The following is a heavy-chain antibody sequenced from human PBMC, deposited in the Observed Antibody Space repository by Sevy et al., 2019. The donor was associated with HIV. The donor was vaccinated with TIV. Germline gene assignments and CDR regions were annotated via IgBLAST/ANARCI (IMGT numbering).Heavy chain of an antibody. CDR1: GGSITSLY. V-gene: IGHV4-59*08. CDR3: AGENAWGRGYS. D-gene: IGHD1-26*01. Sequence: SETLSLTCTVSGGSITSLYWNWIRQPPGKGLEWIANIYYNGHINYNPSRKSRVTLSLDTSTNQCSLRLSAVNAADTAMYYCAGENAWGRGYSWGQGTLVTVSS. J-gene: IGHJ4*02. CDR2: IYYNGHI.